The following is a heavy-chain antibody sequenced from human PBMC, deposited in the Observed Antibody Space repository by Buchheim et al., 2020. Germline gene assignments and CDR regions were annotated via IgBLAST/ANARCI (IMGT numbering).Heavy chain of an antibody. V-gene: IGHV3-30*18. D-gene: IGHD7-27*01. J-gene: IGHJ6*02. CDR1: GFTFSSYG. CDR3: AKESALGTIYYGLDV. CDR2: IAYDGSND. Sequence: QVQLVESGGGVVQPGRSLRLSCAASGFTFSSYGMHWVRQAPGKGLEWVAVIAYDGSNDYYEDSVKGRFTISRDNSKKTLYLQMISLRGEDTAVYYCAKESALGTIYYGLDVWGQGTT.